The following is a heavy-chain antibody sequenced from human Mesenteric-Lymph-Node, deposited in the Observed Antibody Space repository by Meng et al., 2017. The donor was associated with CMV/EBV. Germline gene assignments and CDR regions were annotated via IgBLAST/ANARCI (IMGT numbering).Heavy chain of an antibody. CDR3: AKDRVPIAVADY. CDR2: IRYDGSNK. D-gene: IGHD6-19*01. Sequence: GESLKISCAASGFTFSSYGMHWVRQAPGKGLEWVAFIRYDGSNKYYADSVKGRFTISRDNSKNTLYLQMNSLRAEDTAVYYCAKDRVPIAVADYWGQGTLVTVS. V-gene: IGHV3-30*02. J-gene: IGHJ4*02. CDR1: GFTFSSYG.